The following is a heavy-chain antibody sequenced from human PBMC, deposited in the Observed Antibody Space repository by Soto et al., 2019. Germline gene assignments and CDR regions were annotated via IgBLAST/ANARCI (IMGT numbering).Heavy chain of an antibody. V-gene: IGHV4-59*12. D-gene: IGHD3-3*01. CDR3: ASFFSCYDFSTDDFDY. CDR2: IYYSGST. J-gene: IGHJ4*02. Sequence: PAETLSLTCTVSGGSISSYYWSWIRQPPGKGLEWIGYIYYSGSTNYNPSLKSRVTITVDSSKTQYSLKLSFVTAAATAVYYCASFFSCYDFSTDDFDYWGQGTLVTVSS. CDR1: GGSISSYY.